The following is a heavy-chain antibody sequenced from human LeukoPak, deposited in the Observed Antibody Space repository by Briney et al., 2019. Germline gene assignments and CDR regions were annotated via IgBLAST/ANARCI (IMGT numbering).Heavy chain of an antibody. CDR3: ARQVDCTNGVCYAEGC. CDR2: IYPGDSDT. D-gene: IGHD2-8*01. V-gene: IGHV5-51*01. Sequence: NHGESLKISCKGSGYSFTSYWIGWVRQMPGKGLEWMGIIYPGDSDTRYSPSFQGQVTISADKSISTAYLQWSSLKASDTAMYYCARQVDCTNGVCYAEGCWGQGTLVTVSS. J-gene: IGHJ4*02. CDR1: GYSFTSYW.